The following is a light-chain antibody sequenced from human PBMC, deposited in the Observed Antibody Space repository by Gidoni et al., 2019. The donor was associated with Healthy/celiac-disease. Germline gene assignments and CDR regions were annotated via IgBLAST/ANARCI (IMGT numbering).Light chain of an antibody. CDR3: NSRDSSGNPLYV. Sequence: SSELTQDPAVSVALGQTVRITCQGDSLRSYYASWYQQKLGQAPVLVIYGKNNRPSGIPDRFSGSSSGNTASLTITGAQAEDEADYYCNSRDSSGNPLYVFGTGTKVTVL. CDR2: GKN. V-gene: IGLV3-19*01. CDR1: SLRSYY. J-gene: IGLJ1*01.